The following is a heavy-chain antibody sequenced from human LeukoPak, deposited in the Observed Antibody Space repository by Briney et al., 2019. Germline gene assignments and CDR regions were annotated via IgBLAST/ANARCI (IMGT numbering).Heavy chain of an antibody. CDR2: INHSGST. Sequence: PSETLSLTCAVYGGSFSGYYWSWIRQPPGKGLEWIGEINHSGSTNYNPSLKSRVTISVDTSKNQFSLKLSSVTAADTAVYYCARGRIRVAAAGVDYWGQGTLVTVSS. CDR1: GGSFSGYY. V-gene: IGHV4-34*01. D-gene: IGHD6-13*01. CDR3: ARGRIRVAAAGVDY. J-gene: IGHJ4*02.